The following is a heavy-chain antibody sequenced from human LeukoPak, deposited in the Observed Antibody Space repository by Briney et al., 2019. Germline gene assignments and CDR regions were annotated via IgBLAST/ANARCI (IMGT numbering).Heavy chain of an antibody. CDR2: ISGSEGGT. CDR1: GFTFSTYA. CDR3: AKGRDVAVTGSKVGSDY. Sequence: PWGSLRLSCAASGFTFSTYAMSWVRQAPGKGLEWVSAISGSEGGTYYADSVKGRFTISRDSTKSTLFLQMNSLRADDTAVYYCAKGRDVAVTGSKVGSDYWGQGTLVTVSS. V-gene: IGHV3-23*01. D-gene: IGHD6-19*01. J-gene: IGHJ4*02.